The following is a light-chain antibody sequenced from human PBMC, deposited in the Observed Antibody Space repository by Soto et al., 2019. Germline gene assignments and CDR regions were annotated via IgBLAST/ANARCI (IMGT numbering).Light chain of an antibody. CDR3: QQSYSNPRT. Sequence: DIQMTQSPSSLSASVGDRVTITCRASQSISSYLNWYQQKPGKAPKLLIYAASSLQSGVPSRFSGSGSGTDFTLTISSLQPEDFATYYCQQSYSNPRTFRQGTKVEIK. V-gene: IGKV1-39*01. J-gene: IGKJ1*01. CDR1: QSISSY. CDR2: AAS.